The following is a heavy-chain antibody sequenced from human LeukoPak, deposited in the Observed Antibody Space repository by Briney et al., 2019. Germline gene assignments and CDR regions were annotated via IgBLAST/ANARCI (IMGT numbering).Heavy chain of an antibody. D-gene: IGHD3-16*01. CDR2: MNPNSGNT. CDR3: ARAQRRRWGYYYYYYMDV. CDR1: GYTFTSYD. J-gene: IGHJ6*03. V-gene: IGHV1-8*01. Sequence: GASVKVSCKASGYTFTSYDINWVRQATGQGLEWMGWMNPNSGNTGYAQKFQGRVTITRNTSISTAYMELSSLRSEDTAVYYCARAQRRRWGYYYYYYMDVWGKGTTVTVSS.